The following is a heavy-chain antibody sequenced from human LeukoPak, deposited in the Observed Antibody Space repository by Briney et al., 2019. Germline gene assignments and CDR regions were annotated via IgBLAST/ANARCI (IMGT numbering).Heavy chain of an antibody. CDR2: IYYSGST. Sequence: SETLSLTCTVSGGSISSSSYYWGWIRQPPGKGLEWIGSIYYSGSTYYNPSLKSRVTISVDTSKNQFSLKLSSVTAADTAVYYCARDQGLTAAGTGGVDYWGQGTLVTVSS. CDR1: GGSISSSSYY. CDR3: ARDQGLTAAGTGGVDY. V-gene: IGHV4-39*07. D-gene: IGHD6-13*01. J-gene: IGHJ4*02.